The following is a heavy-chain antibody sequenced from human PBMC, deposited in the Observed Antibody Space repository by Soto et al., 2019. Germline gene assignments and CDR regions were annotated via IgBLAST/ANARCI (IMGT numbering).Heavy chain of an antibody. D-gene: IGHD3-22*01. J-gene: IGHJ4*02. Sequence: ASVKVSCKTSGFTFTTYYIHWVRQAPGQGLEWMGMIDPSGGSTTYAQKFQGRITMTSDMSTSTVYMELSSLRSEDTAVYYCARVPYDTTGYYAFWGKGTLVTVS. V-gene: IGHV1-46*01. CDR1: GFTFTTYY. CDR3: ARVPYDTTGYYAF. CDR2: IDPSGGST.